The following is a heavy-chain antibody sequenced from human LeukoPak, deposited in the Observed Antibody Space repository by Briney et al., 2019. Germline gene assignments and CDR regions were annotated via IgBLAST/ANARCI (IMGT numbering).Heavy chain of an antibody. CDR3: ASYGSGSYRFDP. CDR2: THHSGST. J-gene: IGHJ5*02. V-gene: IGHV4-31*03. D-gene: IGHD3-10*01. CDR1: GGSISSGNYY. Sequence: SETLSLTCTVSGGSISSGNYYWSWIRQHPGKGLEWIGYTHHSGSTYYNPSLKSRVIISVDTSKNQFSLKLNPVTAADTAVYYCASYGSGSYRFDPWGQGTLVTVSS.